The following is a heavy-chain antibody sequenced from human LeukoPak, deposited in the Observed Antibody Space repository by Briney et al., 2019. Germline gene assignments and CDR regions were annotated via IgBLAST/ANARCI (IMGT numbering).Heavy chain of an antibody. V-gene: IGHV1-18*04. CDR1: GYTFTSYG. Sequence: ASVKVSCKASGYTFTSYGISWVRQAPGQGLEWMRWISAYNGNTNYAQKLQGRVTMTTDTSTSTAYMELRSLRSDDTAVYYCARGNGHTAMVLPGDYWGQGTLVTVSS. CDR3: ARGNGHTAMVLPGDY. CDR2: ISAYNGNT. D-gene: IGHD5-18*01. J-gene: IGHJ4*02.